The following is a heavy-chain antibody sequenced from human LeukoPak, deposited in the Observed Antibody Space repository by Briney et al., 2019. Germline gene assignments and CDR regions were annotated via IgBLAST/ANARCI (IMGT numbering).Heavy chain of an antibody. V-gene: IGHV4-34*01. D-gene: IGHD4-23*01. J-gene: IGHJ5*02. CDR3: ARGIFYGGRNQYIWFDL. CDR1: GGPFRGFF. CDR2: VSHGVSS. Sequence: SETLSLTCGVLGGPFRGFFWSWIRQAPGKGLEWIGEVSHGVSSNYNPSLKSRLTISLDTSKSQISLRLTSVTAADTGDYYCARGIFYGGRNQYIWFDLWGQGTLVTVSS.